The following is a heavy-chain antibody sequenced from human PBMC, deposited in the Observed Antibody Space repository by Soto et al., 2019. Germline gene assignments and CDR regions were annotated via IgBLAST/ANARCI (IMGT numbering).Heavy chain of an antibody. J-gene: IGHJ4*02. CDR1: GFAVSTNY. CDR2: IYSGGNS. V-gene: IGHV3-53*01. Sequence: PGGSLRLSCAASGFAVSTNYVNWVRQAPGKGLEWVSVIYSGGNSYYADSVKGRFTISRDGSKNTVDLQMSSLRAEDTAVYFCARASGSRAFDNWGQGTLVTVSS. D-gene: IGHD1-26*01. CDR3: ARASGSRAFDN.